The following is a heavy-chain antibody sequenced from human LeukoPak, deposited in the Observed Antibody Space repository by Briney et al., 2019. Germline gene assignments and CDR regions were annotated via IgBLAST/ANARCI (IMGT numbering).Heavy chain of an antibody. Sequence: SEILSLTCAVYGGSFSGYYWSWIRQPPGKGLEWIGEINHSGSTNYNPSLKSRVTISVDTSKNQFSLKLSSVTAADTAVYYCARVPSGAGPHYYYMDVWGKGTTVTVSS. D-gene: IGHD3-10*01. J-gene: IGHJ6*03. CDR3: ARVPSGAGPHYYYMDV. V-gene: IGHV4-34*01. CDR2: INHSGST. CDR1: GGSFSGYY.